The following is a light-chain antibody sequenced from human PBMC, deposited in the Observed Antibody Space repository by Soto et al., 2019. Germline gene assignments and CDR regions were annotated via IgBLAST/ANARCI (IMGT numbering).Light chain of an antibody. J-gene: IGKJ3*01. V-gene: IGKV3D-15*01. CDR1: QSVSSN. CDR3: QQYNNWPLT. Sequence: EILMTQSPATLSVSPGERATLSCRASQSVSSNLAWYQQKPGQAPRLLIYDASTRATAIPARFSGSGSGTEFTFTISSLQSQDFAVYYCQQYNNWPLTFGPGTKVAIK. CDR2: DAS.